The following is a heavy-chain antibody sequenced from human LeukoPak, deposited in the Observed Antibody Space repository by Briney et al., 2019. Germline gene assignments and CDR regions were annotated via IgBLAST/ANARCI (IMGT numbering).Heavy chain of an antibody. D-gene: IGHD3-10*01. V-gene: IGHV3-30*02. CDR1: GFTFSSYG. CDR3: AKDSKLYGSGSYGRGASDY. J-gene: IGHJ4*02. Sequence: PGGSLRLSCAASGFTFSSYGMHWVRQAPGKGLEWVAFIRYDGSNKYYADSVKGRFTISRDNSKNTLYLQMNSLRAEDTAVYYCAKDSKLYGSGSYGRGASDYWGQGTLVTVSS. CDR2: IRYDGSNK.